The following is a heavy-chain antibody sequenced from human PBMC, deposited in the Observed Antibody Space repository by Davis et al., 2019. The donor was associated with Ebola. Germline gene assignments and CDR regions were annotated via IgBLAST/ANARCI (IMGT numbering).Heavy chain of an antibody. CDR3: ATYDYGDYREFDY. D-gene: IGHD4-17*01. CDR1: GFTFSSYS. V-gene: IGHV3-21*01. J-gene: IGHJ4*02. CDR2: ISSSSSYI. Sequence: GESLKISCAASGFTFSSYSMNWVRQAPGKGLEWVSSISSSSSYIYYADSVKGRFTISRDNAKNSLYLQMNSLRAEDTAVYYCATYDYGDYREFDYWGQGTLVTVSS.